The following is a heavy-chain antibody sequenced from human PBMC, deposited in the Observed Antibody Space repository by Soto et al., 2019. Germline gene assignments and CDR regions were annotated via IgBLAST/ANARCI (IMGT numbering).Heavy chain of an antibody. V-gene: IGHV3-53*01. CDR2: IYSGGST. CDR3: ARDEWRTAVDYTEASIS. D-gene: IGHD3-3*01. Sequence: GGSLRLSCAASGFTVSSNYMSWVRQAPGKGLEWVSVIYSGGSTYYADSVKGRFTISRDNSKNTLYLQMNSLRAEDTAVYYCARDEWRTAVDYTEASISWGQGTLVTVSS. J-gene: IGHJ5*02. CDR1: GFTVSSNY.